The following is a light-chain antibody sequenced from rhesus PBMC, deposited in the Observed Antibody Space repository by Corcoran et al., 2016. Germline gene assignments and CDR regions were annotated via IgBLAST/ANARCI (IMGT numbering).Light chain of an antibody. J-gene: IGLJ1*01. CDR3: SSDAGSNTCI. CDR2: EVT. V-gene: IGLV2-23*01. CDR1: SNDVGVYDY. Sequence: QAALTQPPSVSGSPGQSVTISCTGTSNDVGVYDYVSWYQHHPGTAPKVMLYEVTKRPSGASDRFTGSKSGNTASLTISGLRAEDEADYFCSSDAGSNTCIFGAGTRLTVL.